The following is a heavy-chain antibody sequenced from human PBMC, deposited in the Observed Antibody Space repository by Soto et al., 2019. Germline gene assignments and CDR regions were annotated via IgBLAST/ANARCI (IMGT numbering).Heavy chain of an antibody. V-gene: IGHV1-18*01. Sequence: QVQLVQSGAEVKKPGASVKVSCKASGYTFTSYGISWVRQAPGQGLEWMGWISAYNGNTNYAQKFQGRVTMTTDTYTSTAYMELRSLRSDVTAVYYCARGGKYCTNCVCSFYGMDVWGQGTTVTVSS. CDR1: GYTFTSYG. CDR3: ARGGKYCTNCVCSFYGMDV. J-gene: IGHJ6*02. CDR2: ISAYNGNT. D-gene: IGHD2-8*01.